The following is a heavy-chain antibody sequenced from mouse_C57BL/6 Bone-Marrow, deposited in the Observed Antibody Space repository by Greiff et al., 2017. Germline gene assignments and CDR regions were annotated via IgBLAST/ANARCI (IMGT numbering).Heavy chain of an antibody. CDR1: GFSLTSYG. CDR3: DKHIYYYGSSYGYAMDY. CDR2: IWGGGST. D-gene: IGHD1-1*01. J-gene: IGHJ4*01. V-gene: IGHV2-9*01. Sequence: VKLVESGPGLVAPSQSLSITCTVSGFSLTSYGVDWVRQPPGQGLELLGVIWGGGSTNYNSALMSTLSISNDNSKSQVYLQMNSLQTDDTAMYYCDKHIYYYGSSYGYAMDYWGQGTSVTVSS.